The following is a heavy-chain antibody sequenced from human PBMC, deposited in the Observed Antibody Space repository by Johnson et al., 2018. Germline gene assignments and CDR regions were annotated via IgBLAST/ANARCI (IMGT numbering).Heavy chain of an antibody. J-gene: IGHJ3*02. CDR2: IKQYGTEK. CDR3: ARSGGSHDFGARGGFDI. V-gene: IGHV3-7*01. Sequence: VQLVESGGGLVQPGGSLRLSCAASGFTFSGYWMSWVRQAPGKGPEWVANIKQYGTEKFYVDSVKGRFTISRDDATTSLYLQMSSLRAEDTAVYYCARSGGSHDFGARGGFDIWGRGTMVIVSS. CDR1: GFTFSGYW. D-gene: IGHD4-17*01.